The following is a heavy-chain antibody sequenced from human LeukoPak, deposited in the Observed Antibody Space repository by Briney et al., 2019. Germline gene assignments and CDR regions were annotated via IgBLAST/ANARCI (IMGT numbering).Heavy chain of an antibody. Sequence: SETLSLTCAVYGGSFSGYYWSWIRQPPGKGLEWIGEINHSGSTNYNPSLKSRVTISVDTSKNQFSLELSSVAAADTTVYYCARLAIVVVPAAIGPYGGFDYWGQGTLVTVSS. CDR1: GGSFSGYY. J-gene: IGHJ4*02. D-gene: IGHD2-2*02. CDR3: ARLAIVVVPAAIGPYGGFDY. V-gene: IGHV4-34*01. CDR2: INHSGST.